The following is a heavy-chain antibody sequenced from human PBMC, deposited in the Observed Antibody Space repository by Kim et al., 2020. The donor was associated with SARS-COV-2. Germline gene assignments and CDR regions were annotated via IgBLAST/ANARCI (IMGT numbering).Heavy chain of an antibody. V-gene: IGHV3-15*01. Sequence: CGATVKGRFTISRDDSKNTLYLKMNSMKTEDTAVYYCTTDHIPDMVAPGWGQGTRVTVSS. D-gene: IGHD5-12*01. CDR3: TTDHIPDMVAPG. J-gene: IGHJ4*02.